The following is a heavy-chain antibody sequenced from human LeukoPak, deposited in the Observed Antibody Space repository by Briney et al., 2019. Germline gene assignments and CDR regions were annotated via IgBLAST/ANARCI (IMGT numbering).Heavy chain of an antibody. D-gene: IGHD2-2*01. V-gene: IGHV1-2*02. CDR1: GYTFTGYY. CDR3: ARARRPGPRDIVVVPAAGGWFDP. Sequence: ASVKVSCKASGYTFTGYYMHWVRQAPGQGLEWMGWINPNSGGTNYAQKFQGRVTMTRDTSISTAHMELSRLRSDDTAVYYCARARRPGPRDIVVVPAAGGWFDPWGQGTLVTVSS. J-gene: IGHJ5*02. CDR2: INPNSGGT.